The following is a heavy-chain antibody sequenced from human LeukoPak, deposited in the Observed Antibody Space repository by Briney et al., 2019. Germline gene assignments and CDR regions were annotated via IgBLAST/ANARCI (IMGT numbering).Heavy chain of an antibody. CDR3: ASREMATIDI. D-gene: IGHD5-24*01. Sequence: SETLSLTCAVSGNSISNTYYWGWIRQPPGKELEWIGSIYNSGSTHYNPSLKSRVTISVDTSKNQFSLKLSSVTAADTAVYYCASREMATIDIGGQGTLVTVSS. CDR1: GNSISNTYY. CDR2: IYNSGST. V-gene: IGHV4-38-2*01. J-gene: IGHJ4*02.